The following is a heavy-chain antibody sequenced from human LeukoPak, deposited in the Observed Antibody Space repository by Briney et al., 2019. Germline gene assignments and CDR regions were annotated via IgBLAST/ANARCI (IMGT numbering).Heavy chain of an antibody. D-gene: IGHD6-6*01. CDR3: ARTSAEYSNSWIDS. Sequence: SGTLSLTCAVSGGSISSSNWWSWVRQPPEKGLEWIGEIYHSGSTYSNPSLQSRVIISVDKSKNHFSLKLTSVTAADTAVYYCARTSAEYSNSWIDSWGQGTLVTVSS. J-gene: IGHJ5*01. CDR1: GGSISSSNW. CDR2: IYHSGST. V-gene: IGHV4-4*02.